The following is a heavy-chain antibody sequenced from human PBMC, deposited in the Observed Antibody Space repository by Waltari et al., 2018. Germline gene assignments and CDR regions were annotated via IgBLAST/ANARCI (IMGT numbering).Heavy chain of an antibody. CDR1: GFPLSSFW. CDR2: IKQDGSEK. D-gene: IGHD6-19*01. J-gene: IGHJ4*02. V-gene: IGHV3-7*01. CDR3: ATSGWYCVDY. Sequence: EVQLVESGGGLVQPGGSLRLSCAASGFPLSSFWMNWVRQTPGKGLEWVAGIKQDGSEKYYADSVKGRFTISRDNAKNSLYLQMNSLRAEDTAVYYCATSGWYCVDYWGQGTLVTVSS.